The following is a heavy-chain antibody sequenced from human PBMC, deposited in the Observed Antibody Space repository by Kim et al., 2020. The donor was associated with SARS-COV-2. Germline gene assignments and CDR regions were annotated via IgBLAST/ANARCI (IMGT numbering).Heavy chain of an antibody. V-gene: IGHV3-74*01. CDR3: ARFSFGGVIVGAFDI. CDR1: GFTFSSYW. J-gene: IGHJ3*02. CDR2: INSDGSST. D-gene: IGHD3-16*02. Sequence: GGSLRLSCAASGFTFSSYWMHWVRQAPGKGLVWVSRINSDGSSTSYADSVKGRFTISRDNAKNTLYLQMNSLRAEDTAVYYCARFSFGGVIVGAFDIWGQGTMVTVSS.